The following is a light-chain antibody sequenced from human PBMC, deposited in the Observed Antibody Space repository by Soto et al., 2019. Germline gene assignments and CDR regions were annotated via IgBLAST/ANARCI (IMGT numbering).Light chain of an antibody. J-gene: IGLJ2*01. V-gene: IGLV2-8*01. CDR1: SSDVGGYNY. CDR2: EVT. Sequence: QSALTQPPSASGSPGQSVTISCTGTSSDVGGYNYVSWYQQHPGKAPKLIIYEVTKWPSGVPDRFSGSKSGNTASLTVSGLQAEDEADYYCSSYAGTNLVVFGGGTKLTGL. CDR3: SSYAGTNLVV.